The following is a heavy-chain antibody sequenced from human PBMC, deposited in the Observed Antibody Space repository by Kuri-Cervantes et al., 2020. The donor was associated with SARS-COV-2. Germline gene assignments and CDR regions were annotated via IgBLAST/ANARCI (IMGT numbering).Heavy chain of an antibody. V-gene: IGHV3-15*07. CDR2: IKSKTDGGTT. CDR3: TTDKGYSGSYFDWFDP. J-gene: IGHJ5*02. D-gene: IGHD1-26*01. Sequence: GESLKISCAASGFTFSNAWMNWVRQAPGKGLEWVGRIKSKTDGGTTDYAAPVKGRFTISRDDSKNTLYLQMNSLKTEDTAVYYCTTDKGYSGSYFDWFDPWGQGTRVTVSS. CDR1: GFTFSNAW.